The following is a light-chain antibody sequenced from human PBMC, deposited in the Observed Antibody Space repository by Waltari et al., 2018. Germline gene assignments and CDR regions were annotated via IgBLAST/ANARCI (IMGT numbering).Light chain of an antibody. J-gene: IGLJ3*02. CDR1: SSNIGSYNF. CDR3: CSYAGSNSWV. V-gene: IGLV2-23*02. Sequence: QSALIQPASVSGSPGQSSTIPCTGTSSNIGSYNFVSCYQQYPGKAPKVMIYEVYKRPSGVSNRFSGSKSGNTASLTISGLQAEDETDYYCCSYAGSNSWVFGGGTKVTVL. CDR2: EVY.